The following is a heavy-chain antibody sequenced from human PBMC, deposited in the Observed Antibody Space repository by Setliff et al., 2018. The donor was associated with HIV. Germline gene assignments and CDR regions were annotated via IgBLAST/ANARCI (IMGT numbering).Heavy chain of an antibody. CDR1: GFTFRNYK. J-gene: IGHJ6*02. CDR2: ITIGSGDV. CDR3: ARDYLYYNMYNGSPVYGMDV. Sequence: GSLRLSCAASGFTFRNYKMNWVRQAPGKGLEWVSSITIGSGDVFYADSVQGRFTIFRDNAKNSLYLQMNSLRGEDTAIYYCARDYLYYNMYNGSPVYGMDVWGQGTTVTVSS. V-gene: IGHV3-21*01. D-gene: IGHD3-10*01.